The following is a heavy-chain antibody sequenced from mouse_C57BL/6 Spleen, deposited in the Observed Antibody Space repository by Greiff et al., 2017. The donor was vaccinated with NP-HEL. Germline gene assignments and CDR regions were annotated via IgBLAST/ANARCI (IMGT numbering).Heavy chain of an antibody. V-gene: IGHV1-85*01. Sequence: VQLQQSGPELVKPGASVKLSCKASGYTFTSYDINWVKQRPGQGLEWIGWIYPRDGSTTYNEKFKGKATLTVDTSSSTAYMELHSLTSEDSAVYFCARRDYFDYWGQGTTLTVSS. CDR2: IYPRDGST. CDR1: GYTFTSYD. CDR3: ARRDYFDY. J-gene: IGHJ2*01.